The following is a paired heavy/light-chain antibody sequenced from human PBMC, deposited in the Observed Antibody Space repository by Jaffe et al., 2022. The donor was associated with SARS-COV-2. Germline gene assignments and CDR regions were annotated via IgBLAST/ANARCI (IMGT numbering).Light chain of an antibody. V-gene: IGLV3-1*01. CDR2: QDR. J-gene: IGLJ2*01. Sequence: SYELTQPPSVSVSPGQTASITCSGDKLGDKYASWYQQKPGQSPVLVIYQDRKRPSGIPERFSGSNSGNTATLTISGTQPMDEADYYCQAWDSSTVVFGGGTKLTVL. CDR3: QAWDSSTVV. CDR1: KLGDKY.
Heavy chain of an antibody. V-gene: IGHV4-39*01. CDR1: GGSISSSSDY. D-gene: IGHD1-20*01. CDR3: ARHGTGGNNWNYFDY. J-gene: IGHJ4*02. CDR2: IYYRGTT. Sequence: QLQLQESGPGLVKPSETLFLTCTVSGGSISSSSDYWGWIRQPPGKGLGWIGTIYYRGTTYYNPSLRSRVTMSADTSKNQFSLKLSSVTAADTAIYYCARHGTGGNNWNYFDYWGQGTLVTVSS.